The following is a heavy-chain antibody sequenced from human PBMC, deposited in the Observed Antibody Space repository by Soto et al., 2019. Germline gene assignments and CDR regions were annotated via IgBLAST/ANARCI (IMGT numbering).Heavy chain of an antibody. J-gene: IGHJ6*02. D-gene: IGHD6-6*01. V-gene: IGHV1-69*13. Sequence: SVKVSCKASGGTFSSYAISWVRQAPGQGLEWMGGIIPIFGTANYAQKFQGRVTITADESTSTAYMELSSLRSEDTAVYYCARDGGSSSSDYYYGMDAWGQGTTVTVSS. CDR2: IIPIFGTA. CDR3: ARDGGSSSSDYYYGMDA. CDR1: GGTFSSYA.